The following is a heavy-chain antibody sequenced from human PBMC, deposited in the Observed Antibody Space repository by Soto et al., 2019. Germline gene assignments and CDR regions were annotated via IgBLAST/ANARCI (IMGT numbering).Heavy chain of an antibody. CDR2: IYPSGST. D-gene: IGHD2-21*02. CDR3: ARLLGTAVFDH. CDR1: GGSISGYH. Sequence: QVQLRESGPGLVKASETLSLTCTVSGGSISGYHWSWIRQPPGKGLEWIRKIYPSGSTDYNPSLNRPVIISADTSKNQVSLKLSPVTAADTAIYYSARLLGTAVFDHWGQGTLVTVSS. J-gene: IGHJ4*02. V-gene: IGHV4-4*09.